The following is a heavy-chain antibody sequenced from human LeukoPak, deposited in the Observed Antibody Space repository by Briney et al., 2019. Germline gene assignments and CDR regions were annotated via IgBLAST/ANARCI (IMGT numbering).Heavy chain of an antibody. CDR3: AGEVVRDVSGVDYTWLDP. D-gene: IGHD2-8*01. Sequence: GRSLTLSCAASGFNFNTYCMHWVRQTPGKGLEWVAVIWHDGSDEYYADSVKGRFTISRDNSKSLVYLQMDSLRDEDTAVYYCAGEVVRDVSGVDYTWLDPWGQGTLVFVS. CDR2: IWHDGSDE. CDR1: GFNFNTYC. J-gene: IGHJ5*02. V-gene: IGHV3-33*01.